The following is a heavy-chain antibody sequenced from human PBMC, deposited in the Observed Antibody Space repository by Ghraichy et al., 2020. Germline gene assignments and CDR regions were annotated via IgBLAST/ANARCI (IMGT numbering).Heavy chain of an antibody. V-gene: IGHV3-33*04. CDR3: ARTPGLTGIDY. CDR1: GFTFSSYG. D-gene: IGHD7-27*01. CDR2: IWDDGSKK. J-gene: IGHJ4*02. Sequence: LTCAASGFTFSSYGMHWVRQAPGKGLEWVAVIWDDGSKKYYTDSVKGRFTISRDDSNKTLHLHMNSLRAEDTAVYYCARTPGLTGIDYWGQGTMVTVSS.